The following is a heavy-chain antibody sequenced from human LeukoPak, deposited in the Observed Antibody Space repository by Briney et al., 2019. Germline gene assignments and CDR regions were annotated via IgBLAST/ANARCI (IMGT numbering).Heavy chain of an antibody. J-gene: IGHJ3*02. D-gene: IGHD1-26*01. CDR3: ATGGDEWELRSAFDI. Sequence: ASVKVSCKASGGTFSSYAISWVRQAPGKGLEWMGGFDPEDGETIYAQKFQGRVTMTEDTSTDTAYMELSSLRSEDTAVYYCATGGDEWELRSAFDIWGQGTMVTVSS. CDR1: GGTFSSYA. V-gene: IGHV1-24*01. CDR2: FDPEDGET.